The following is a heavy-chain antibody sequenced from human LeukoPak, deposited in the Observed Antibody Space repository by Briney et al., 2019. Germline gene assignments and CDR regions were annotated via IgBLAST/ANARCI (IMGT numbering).Heavy chain of an antibody. V-gene: IGHV1-46*01. CDR3: ARAYSGIYLN. CDR1: GYTFTSYY. J-gene: IGHJ4*02. CDR2: IYPAGGST. D-gene: IGHD1-26*01. Sequence: APVKVSCKASGYTFTSYYMHWVRQAPGQGLEWMGKIYPAGGSTIYAQRFQDRLTMTRDTSTSTVYMDLSSLRSEDTAVYYCARAYSGIYLNWGQGTLVTVSS.